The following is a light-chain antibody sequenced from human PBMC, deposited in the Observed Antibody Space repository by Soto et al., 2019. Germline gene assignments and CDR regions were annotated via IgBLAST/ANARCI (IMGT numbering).Light chain of an antibody. Sequence: EILMTQSPATLAVSAGERATLSCRASQSVSSNLAWYQQKPGQAPRLLVYGASTRATGIPARFGGSGSGTEFTLTISSLQSEDFEVYYCQQYDNWPLTFGQGTKVDIK. CDR3: QQYDNWPLT. V-gene: IGKV3-15*01. J-gene: IGKJ1*01. CDR2: GAS. CDR1: QSVSSN.